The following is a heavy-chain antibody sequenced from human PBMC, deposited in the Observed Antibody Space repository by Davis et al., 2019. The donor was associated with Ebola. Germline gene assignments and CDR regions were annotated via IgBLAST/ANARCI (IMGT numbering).Heavy chain of an antibody. CDR1: GGSISSSSYY. Sequence: PGGSLRLSCTVSGGSISSSSYYWGWIRQPPGKGLEWIGSIYYSGSTYYNPSLKSRVTISVDTSKNQFSLKLSSVTAADTAVYYCATERYDSSGYYSYYYYYYYMDVWGKGTTVTVSS. D-gene: IGHD3-22*01. V-gene: IGHV4-39*07. J-gene: IGHJ6*03. CDR2: IYYSGST. CDR3: ATERYDSSGYYSYYYYYYYMDV.